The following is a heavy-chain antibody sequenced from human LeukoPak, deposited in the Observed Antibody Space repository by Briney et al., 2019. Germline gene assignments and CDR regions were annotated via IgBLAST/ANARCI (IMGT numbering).Heavy chain of an antibody. V-gene: IGHV5-51*01. CDR1: GYSFTSYW. CDR2: IYPGDSDT. J-gene: IGHJ6*04. CDR3: ARSYYDILTGYSATSHCGMDV. D-gene: IGHD3-9*01. Sequence: GESLKISCKGSGYSFTSYWIGWVRQMPGKGLGWMGIIYPGDSDTRYSPSFQGQVTISADKSISTAYLQWSSLNASDTALYYCARSYYDILTGYSATSHCGMDVWGKGTTVTVS.